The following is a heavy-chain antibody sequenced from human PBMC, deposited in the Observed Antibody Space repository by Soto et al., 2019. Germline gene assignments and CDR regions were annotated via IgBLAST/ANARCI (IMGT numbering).Heavy chain of an antibody. CDR3: ARDYYHSGAYFFDY. CDR2: ISPYNGNT. Sequence: QVQLVQSGGGVKKPGASVKVSCKTSGFSFTRYGITWVRQAPGQGPEWMGWISPYNGNTNVGQKFQDRVTVTMDTSASTAYMELSSLTSDDTAVYYCARDYYHSGAYFFDYWGQGALLTVSS. V-gene: IGHV1-18*01. J-gene: IGHJ4*02. D-gene: IGHD3-22*01. CDR1: GFSFTRYG.